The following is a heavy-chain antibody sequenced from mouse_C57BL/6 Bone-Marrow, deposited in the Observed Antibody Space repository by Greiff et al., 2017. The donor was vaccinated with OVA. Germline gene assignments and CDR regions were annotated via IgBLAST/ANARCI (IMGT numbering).Heavy chain of an antibody. CDR2: IDPETGGT. CDR3: TRQLRYYAMDY. V-gene: IGHV1-15*01. D-gene: IGHD1-1*01. J-gene: IGHJ4*01. Sequence: QVQLKQSGAELVRPGASVTLSCKASGYTFTDYEMHWVKQTPVHGLEWIGAIDPETGGTAYNQKFKGKAILTADKSSSTAYMELRSLTSEDSAVYYCTRQLRYYAMDYWGQGTSVTVSS. CDR1: GYTFTDYE.